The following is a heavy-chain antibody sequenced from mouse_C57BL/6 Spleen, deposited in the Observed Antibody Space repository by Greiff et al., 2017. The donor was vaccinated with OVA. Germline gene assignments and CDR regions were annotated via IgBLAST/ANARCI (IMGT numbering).Heavy chain of an antibody. J-gene: IGHJ1*03. D-gene: IGHD1-1*01. CDR2: ISYSGST. CDR3: ARAHLLLRYFDV. Sequence: VQLKESGPGMVKPSQSLSLTCTVTGYSITSGYDWHWIRHFPGNKLEWMGYISYSGSTNYNPSLKSRISITHDTSKNHFFLKLNSVTTEDTATYYCARAHLLLRYFDVWGTGTTVTVSS. CDR1: GYSITSGYD. V-gene: IGHV3-1*01.